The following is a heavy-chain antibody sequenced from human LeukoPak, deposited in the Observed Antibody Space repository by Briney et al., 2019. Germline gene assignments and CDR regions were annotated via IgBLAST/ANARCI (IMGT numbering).Heavy chain of an antibody. Sequence: KPSETLSLTCAVYGGSFSGYYWGCVRQSPRKGLEWIGEINHSGSTNYNPSLKSRVTIAVDTSKNQFSLKLSSVTAADTAVYYCAREVVPAAIDYWGQGTLVTVSS. J-gene: IGHJ4*02. CDR3: AREVVPAAIDY. V-gene: IGHV4-34*01. D-gene: IGHD2-2*01. CDR2: INHSGST. CDR1: GGSFSGYY.